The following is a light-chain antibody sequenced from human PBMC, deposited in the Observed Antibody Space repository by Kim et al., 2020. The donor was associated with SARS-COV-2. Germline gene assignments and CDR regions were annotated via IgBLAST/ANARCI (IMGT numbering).Light chain of an antibody. CDR1: RSISSY. CDR3: QQRGNWPWT. CDR2: DAS. V-gene: IGKV3-11*01. J-gene: IGKJ1*01. Sequence: LSAGERASLSCRASRSISSYLAWYQQKPGQPPRLLIYDASDRATGIPVRFSGSGSETDFTLTISSLEPEDCAVYYCQQRGNWPWTFGQGTKVDIK.